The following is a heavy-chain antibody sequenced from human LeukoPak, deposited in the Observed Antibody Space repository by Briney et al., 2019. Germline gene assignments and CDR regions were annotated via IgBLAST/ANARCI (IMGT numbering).Heavy chain of an antibody. D-gene: IGHD3-10*01. J-gene: IGHJ4*02. CDR3: VKEQGSGYYRTADY. CDR2: ITYDGITT. Sequence: GGSLGLSCVASGFTLSSCGMHWVRQAPGKGLEWVAVITYDGITTYSDDSVKGRFTISRDTSKSTLHLQMNNLRPEDTAVYFCVKEQGSGYYRTADYWGQGTLVTVSS. CDR1: GFTLSSCG. V-gene: IGHV3-30*18.